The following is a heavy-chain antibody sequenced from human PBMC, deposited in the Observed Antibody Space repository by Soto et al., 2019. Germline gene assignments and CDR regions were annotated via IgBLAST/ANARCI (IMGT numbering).Heavy chain of an antibody. V-gene: IGHV3-23*01. D-gene: IGHD2-2*01. CDR1: GFTFSSYA. CDR2: ISGSGGST. J-gene: IGHJ6*02. Sequence: TGGSLRLSCAASGFTFSSYAMSWVRQAPGKGLEWVSAISGSGGSTYYADSVKGRFTISRDNSKNTLYLQMNSLRAEDTAVYYCAKDPDIVVVPARWGYYYYGMDVWGQGTTVTVSS. CDR3: AKDPDIVVVPARWGYYYYGMDV.